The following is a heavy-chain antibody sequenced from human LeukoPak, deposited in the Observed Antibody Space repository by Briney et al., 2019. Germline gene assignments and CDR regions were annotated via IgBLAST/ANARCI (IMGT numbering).Heavy chain of an antibody. J-gene: IGHJ4*02. CDR1: GFTFSSYA. Sequence: QTGGSLRLSCAASGFTFSSYAMSWVRQAPGKGLEWVSAISGSGGSTYYADSVKGRFTISRDNSKNKLYLQMNSLRAEDTAVYYCAKVRGYSYANEYHFDNWGQGTLVSVSS. V-gene: IGHV3-23*01. CDR3: AKVRGYSYANEYHFDN. D-gene: IGHD5-18*01. CDR2: ISGSGGST.